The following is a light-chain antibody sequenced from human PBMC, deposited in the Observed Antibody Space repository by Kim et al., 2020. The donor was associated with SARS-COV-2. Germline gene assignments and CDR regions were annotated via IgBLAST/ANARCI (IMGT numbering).Light chain of an antibody. V-gene: IGLV1-51*01. Sequence: GPKVPTSTSGTSANIANYYVAWYQQLPGTAPKLLIYDNQERPSGIPDRFSGSKSGTTATLNITGLQTGDEADYYCGAWDTSLSIVVFGGCTKVIV. J-gene: IGLJ2*01. CDR1: SANIANYY. CDR2: DNQ. CDR3: GAWDTSLSIVV.